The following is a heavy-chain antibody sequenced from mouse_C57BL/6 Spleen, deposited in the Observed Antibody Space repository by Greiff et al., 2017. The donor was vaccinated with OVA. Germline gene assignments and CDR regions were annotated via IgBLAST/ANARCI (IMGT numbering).Heavy chain of an antibody. CDR2: IDPSDSYS. D-gene: IGHD4-1*01. CDR1: GYTFTSYW. CDR3: ARRGLTGTFDY. J-gene: IGHJ2*01. V-gene: IGHV1-69*01. Sequence: QVQLQQPGAELVMPGASVKLSCKASGYTFTSYWMHWVKQRPGQGLEWIGEIDPSDSYSDYNQKFKGKSTLTVDKSSSTTYMELNSLTSKTAAVYYYARRGLTGTFDYWGQGTTLTVSS.